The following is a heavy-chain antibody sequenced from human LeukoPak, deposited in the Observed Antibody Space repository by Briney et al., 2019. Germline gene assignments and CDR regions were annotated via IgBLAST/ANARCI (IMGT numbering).Heavy chain of an antibody. CDR3: ARGLIRGACDI. D-gene: IGHD3-16*01. CDR1: GVSISNYY. Sequence: SGTLSLTCTVSGVSISNYYWNYFRQSPGKGLEWIGYHSYSGGANYNPSLESRVTISLDTSKNRFSLSPSSVTAADTAVYYCARGLIRGACDIWGHGTMVTVSS. V-gene: IGHV4-59*01. J-gene: IGHJ3*02. CDR2: HSYSGGA.